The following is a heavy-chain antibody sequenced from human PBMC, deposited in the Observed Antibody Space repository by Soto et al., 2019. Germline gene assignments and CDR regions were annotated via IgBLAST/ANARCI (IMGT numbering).Heavy chain of an antibody. Sequence: PSETLSLTCAVYGGSFSGYYWSWIRQPPEKGLEWIGEINHSGSTNYNPSLKSRVAISLDTSKNQFSLRLNSVTAADTSVYYCARSSIEPRVFMYPFDSWGQGTLVTVSS. CDR1: GGSFSGYY. CDR2: INHSGST. D-gene: IGHD6-6*01. J-gene: IGHJ4*02. V-gene: IGHV4-34*01. CDR3: ARSSIEPRVFMYPFDS.